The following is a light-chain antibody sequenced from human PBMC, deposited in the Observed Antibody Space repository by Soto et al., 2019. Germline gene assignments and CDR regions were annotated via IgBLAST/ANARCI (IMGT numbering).Light chain of an antibody. CDR3: CSYAGSYTYV. J-gene: IGLJ1*01. CDR1: SSDVGGYNY. Sequence: QSALTQPRSVSGSPGQSVTISCTGTSSDVGGYNYVSWYQQHPGKAPKLMIYDVSKRPSGVPDHFSGSKSDNTASLTISGLQAEDEADYYCCSYAGSYTYVFGAGTKVTVL. CDR2: DVS. V-gene: IGLV2-11*01.